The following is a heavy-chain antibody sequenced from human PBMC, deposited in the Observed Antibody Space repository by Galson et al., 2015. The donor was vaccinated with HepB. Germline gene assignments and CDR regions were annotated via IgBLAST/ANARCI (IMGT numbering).Heavy chain of an antibody. V-gene: IGHV3-21*01. D-gene: IGHD5-12*01. CDR1: GFIYSSYT. J-gene: IGHJ1*01. CDR3: AREQGGETGYAGH. Sequence: SLRLSCAGSGFIYSSYTMNWVRQAPGKGLEWVSSISPSGRSVFHADSEKGRFTISRDNAENSLYMQMNSLRVEDTAVYFCAREQGGETGYAGHWGQGTLVTVSS. CDR2: ISPSGRSV.